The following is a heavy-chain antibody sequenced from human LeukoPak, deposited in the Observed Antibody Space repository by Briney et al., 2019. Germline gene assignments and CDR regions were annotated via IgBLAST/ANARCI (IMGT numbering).Heavy chain of an antibody. CDR1: GGSISSGGYY. CDR2: IYYSGST. D-gene: IGHD2-2*01. Sequence: SETLSLTCTVSGGSISSGGYYWSWIRQHPGKGLEWIGYIYYSGSTYYNPSLKSRVTISVDTSKNQFSLKLSSVTAADTAVYYCARDVREYCSSTSCSYFDYWGQGTLVNVSS. CDR3: ARDVREYCSSTSCSYFDY. J-gene: IGHJ4*02. V-gene: IGHV4-31*03.